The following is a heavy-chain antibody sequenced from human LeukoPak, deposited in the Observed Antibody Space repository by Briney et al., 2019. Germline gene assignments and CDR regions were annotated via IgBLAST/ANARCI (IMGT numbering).Heavy chain of an antibody. CDR1: GASISGYY. J-gene: IGHJ4*02. CDR2: IYYSGTT. D-gene: IGHD3-9*01. V-gene: IGHV4-59*08. Sequence: PSETLSLTCTVSGASISGYYCSWVRQPPEQGLEWIGYIYYSGTTVYNPSLKSRVTMSVDTSQNQFSLRLSSVTAADTAVYYCARHAPAHFDFLWGQGTLVTVSS. CDR3: ARHAPAHFDFL.